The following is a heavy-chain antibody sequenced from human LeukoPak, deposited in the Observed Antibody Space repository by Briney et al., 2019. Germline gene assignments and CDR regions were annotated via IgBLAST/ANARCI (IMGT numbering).Heavy chain of an antibody. D-gene: IGHD5-12*01. Sequence: ASVKVSCKVSGYTLTELSMHWVRQAPGRGLEWMGGFDPEDGETIYAQKFQGRVTMTEDTSTDTAYMELSSLRSEDTAVYYCATETITLEDYYYYGMDVWGQGTTVTVSS. CDR2: FDPEDGET. CDR1: GYTLTELS. CDR3: ATETITLEDYYYYGMDV. J-gene: IGHJ6*02. V-gene: IGHV1-24*01.